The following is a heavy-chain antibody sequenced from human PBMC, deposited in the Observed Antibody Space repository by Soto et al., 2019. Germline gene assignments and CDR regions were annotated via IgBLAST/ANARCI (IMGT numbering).Heavy chain of an antibody. CDR3: ARRGSKVYLFDY. Sequence: SETLSLTCTVSGGSISSYYWSWIRQPPGKGLEWIGYIYYSGSTNYNPSLKSRVTISVDTSKNQFSLKLSSVTAADTAVYYCARRGSKVYLFDYWGQGTLVTVSS. CDR2: IYYSGST. CDR1: GGSISSYY. J-gene: IGHJ4*02. V-gene: IGHV4-59*01. D-gene: IGHD3-10*01.